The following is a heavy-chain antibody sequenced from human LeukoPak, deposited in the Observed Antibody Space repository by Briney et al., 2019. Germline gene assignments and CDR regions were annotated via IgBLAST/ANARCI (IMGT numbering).Heavy chain of an antibody. CDR1: GGSISSYY. V-gene: IGHV4-59*08. CDR3: ARHSGGSGSSTYAQYFDY. J-gene: IGHJ4*02. D-gene: IGHD3-10*01. CDR2: IFYTGSP. Sequence: PPETLSLTCIVSGGSISSYYWSWIRQPPGKGLEWIGYIFYTGSPNYNPSLKSRVTLSLDTSKNQFSLNLSSVTAADTAVYYCARHSGGSGSSTYAQYFDYWGQGTQVTVSS.